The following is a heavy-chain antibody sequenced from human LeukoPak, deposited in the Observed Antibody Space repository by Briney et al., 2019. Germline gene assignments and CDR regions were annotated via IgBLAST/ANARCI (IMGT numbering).Heavy chain of an antibody. CDR1: GGSISSGSYY. J-gene: IGHJ3*02. D-gene: IGHD3-22*01. CDR2: IYTSGST. Sequence: PSETLSLTCTVSGGSISSGSYYWSWIRQPAGKGLEWIGRIYTSGSTNYNPSLKSRVTISVDTSKNQFSLKLSSVTAADTAVYYCARRLGYDSSGYYYPTDALDIWGQGTMVTVSS. V-gene: IGHV4-61*02. CDR3: ARRLGYDSSGYYYPTDALDI.